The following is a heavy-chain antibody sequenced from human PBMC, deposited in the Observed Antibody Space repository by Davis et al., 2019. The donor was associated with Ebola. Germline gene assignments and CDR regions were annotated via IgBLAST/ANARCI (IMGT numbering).Heavy chain of an antibody. CDR2: IIPILGIT. CDR1: GGTFISYT. D-gene: IGHD5/OR15-5a*01. Sequence: SVKVSCKASGGTFISYTTNWVRQAPGQGLEWMGRIIPILGITNYAQKFQGRVTITADKSTSTAYMELSSLRSEDTAVYYCTCLLRWYTWHFDYWGQGTLVTVSS. J-gene: IGHJ4*02. V-gene: IGHV1-69*02. CDR3: TCLLRWYTWHFDY.